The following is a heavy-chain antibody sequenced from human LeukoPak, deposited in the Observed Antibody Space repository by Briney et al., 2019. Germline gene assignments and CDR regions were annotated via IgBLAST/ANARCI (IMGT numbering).Heavy chain of an antibody. CDR1: GYTFTSYA. Sequence: GASVKVSCKASGYTFTSYAMHWVRQAPGQRLEWMGWINAGNGNTKFSQKFQGRVTITRDTSASTAYMELSSLRSEDTAVYYCAREEGNWALHPNNWFDPWGQGTLVTVSS. D-gene: IGHD7-27*01. CDR3: AREEGNWALHPNNWFDP. CDR2: INAGNGNT. J-gene: IGHJ5*02. V-gene: IGHV1-3*01.